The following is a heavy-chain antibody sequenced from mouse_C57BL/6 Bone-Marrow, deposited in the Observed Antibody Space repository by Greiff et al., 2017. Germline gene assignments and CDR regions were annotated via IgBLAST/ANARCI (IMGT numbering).Heavy chain of an antibody. Sequence: QVQLQQPGAELVRPGASVKLSCKASGYTFTSYGISWVKQRTGQGLEWIGEIYPRSGNTYYNEKFKGKATLTADKSSSTAYMELRSLTSEDSAGYFGARCDGPFDYWGQGTTLTVAS. CDR2: IYPRSGNT. CDR3: ARCDGPFDY. CDR1: GYTFTSYG. D-gene: IGHD2-3*01. V-gene: IGHV1-81*01. J-gene: IGHJ2*01.